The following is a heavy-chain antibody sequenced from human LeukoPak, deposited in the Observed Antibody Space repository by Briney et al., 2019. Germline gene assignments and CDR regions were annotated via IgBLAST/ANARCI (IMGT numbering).Heavy chain of an antibody. V-gene: IGHV3-23*01. Sequence: PGGSLRLSCAASGFTFGSYAMSWVRQAPGKGLEWVSAISGSGGSTYYADSVKGRFAISRDNSKNALYLQMNSLRAEDTAVYYCAKNPYYDFWSGSGLYNWFDLWGQGTLVTVSS. D-gene: IGHD3-3*01. J-gene: IGHJ5*02. CDR3: AKNPYYDFWSGSGLYNWFDL. CDR1: GFTFGSYA. CDR2: ISGSGGST.